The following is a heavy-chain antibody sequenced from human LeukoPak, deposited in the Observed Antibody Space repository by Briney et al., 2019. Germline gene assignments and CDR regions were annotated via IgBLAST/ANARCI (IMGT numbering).Heavy chain of an antibody. J-gene: IGHJ5*02. CDR2: IYFSGDT. CDR1: GDSISTPTYY. D-gene: IGHD6-25*01. Sequence: SETLSLTCTVSGDSISTPTYYWGWLRQPPGKGLEWIGSIYFSGDTYYNPSLKSRVTISVDTSNNQFSLRLTSVTATDAAVYYCATSDYSYWFDPWGQGTLVTVSS. V-gene: IGHV4-39*01. CDR3: ATSDYSYWFDP.